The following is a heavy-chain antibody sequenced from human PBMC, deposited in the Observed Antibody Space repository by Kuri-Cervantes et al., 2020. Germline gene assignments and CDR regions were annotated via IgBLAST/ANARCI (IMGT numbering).Heavy chain of an antibody. D-gene: IGHD3-10*01. J-gene: IGHJ4*02. CDR3: ARVVGSGSYYPLY. V-gene: IGHV4-39*07. CDR2: IYYSGST. Sequence: SETLSLTCTVFGGSISSSSYYWGWIRQPPGKGLEWIGSIYYSGSTYYNPSLKSRVTISVDTSKNQFSLKLSSVTTADTAVYYCARVVGSGSYYPLYWGQGTLVTVSS. CDR1: GGSISSSSYY.